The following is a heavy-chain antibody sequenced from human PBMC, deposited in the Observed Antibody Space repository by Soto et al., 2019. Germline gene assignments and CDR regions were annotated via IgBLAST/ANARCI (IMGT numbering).Heavy chain of an antibody. Sequence: SETLSLTCAVYGGSFRGYYLSWIRQPPGKGLEWIGEINHSGSTNYNPSLKSRATISVDTSKNQFSLKLSSVTTADTAVYYCARGRKGSGSYYKFLGPYFDYWGQGTLVTAPQ. CDR2: INHSGST. V-gene: IGHV4-34*01. D-gene: IGHD3-10*01. CDR1: GGSFRGYY. J-gene: IGHJ4*02. CDR3: ARGRKGSGSYYKFLGPYFDY.